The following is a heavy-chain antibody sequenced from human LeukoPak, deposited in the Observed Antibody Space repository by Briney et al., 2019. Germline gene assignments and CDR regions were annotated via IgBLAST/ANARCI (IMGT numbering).Heavy chain of an antibody. D-gene: IGHD3-22*01. Sequence: SETLSLTCTVSGGSISSYHWSWIRQPPGKGLECIGYIYYSGSTNYNPSLRSRVTISVDTSKNQFSLKLSSVTAADTAVYYCARARNYYDSSDYYYEGDAFDIWGQGTMVTVSS. V-gene: IGHV4-59*01. J-gene: IGHJ3*02. CDR2: IYYSGST. CDR1: GGSISSYH. CDR3: ARARNYYDSSDYYYEGDAFDI.